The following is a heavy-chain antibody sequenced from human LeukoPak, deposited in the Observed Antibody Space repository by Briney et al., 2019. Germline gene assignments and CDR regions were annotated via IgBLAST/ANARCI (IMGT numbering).Heavy chain of an antibody. Sequence: GGSLRLSCAASGFTFDDYTMHWVRQAPGKGLEWVSLISWDGGSTYYADSVKGRFTISRDNSKNSLYLQMNSLRTEDTALYYCAKDPMVRGVDEYYFDYWGQGTLVTVSS. D-gene: IGHD3-10*01. V-gene: IGHV3-43*01. CDR3: AKDPMVRGVDEYYFDY. J-gene: IGHJ4*02. CDR2: ISWDGGST. CDR1: GFTFDDYT.